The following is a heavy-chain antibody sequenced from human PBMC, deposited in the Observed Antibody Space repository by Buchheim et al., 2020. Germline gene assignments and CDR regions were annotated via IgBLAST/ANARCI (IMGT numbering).Heavy chain of an antibody. J-gene: IGHJ6*02. Sequence: QVQLVQSGAEVKKPGASVKVSCKASGYTFTGYYMHWVRQAPGQGLEWMGRINPNSGGTNYAQKFQGRVTMTRDTSISTAYMELSRLRSDDTAVYYCARDLRYCSGGSCYLHYYYGMDVWGQGTT. V-gene: IGHV1-2*06. CDR1: GYTFTGYY. D-gene: IGHD2-15*01. CDR3: ARDLRYCSGGSCYLHYYYGMDV. CDR2: INPNSGGT.